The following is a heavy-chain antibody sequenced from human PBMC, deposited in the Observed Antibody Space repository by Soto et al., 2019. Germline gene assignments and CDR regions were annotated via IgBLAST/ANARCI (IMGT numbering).Heavy chain of an antibody. CDR2: IDNSGTRT. V-gene: IGHV3-23*05. D-gene: IGHD6-19*01. Sequence: EVQLVESGGRLVQPGQSLRLSCAASPVGFSGLGMSWVRQAPGKGLEWVSTIDNSGTRTHYADSVKGRFTISRDTSKYTLDLQMDYLRAEDTALYHCVSWLSAHFDYWGRGTLVTVSS. CDR1: PVGFSGLG. J-gene: IGHJ4*02. CDR3: VSWLSAHFDY.